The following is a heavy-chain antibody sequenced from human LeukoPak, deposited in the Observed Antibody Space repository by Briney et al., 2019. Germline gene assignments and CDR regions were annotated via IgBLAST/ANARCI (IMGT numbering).Heavy chain of an antibody. CDR3: ARGFGDWGLSWFDP. V-gene: IGHV4-61*01. J-gene: IGHJ5*02. D-gene: IGHD3-10*01. CDR1: GGSVSSGSYY. Sequence: SETLSLTCTVSGGSVSSGSYYWSWIRQPPGKGLEWIGYIYYSGSAKYNPSLKSRVTISVDTSKNQFSLKLTSVTAAVTAVYYCARGFGDWGLSWFDPWGQGTLVTVSS. CDR2: IYYSGSA.